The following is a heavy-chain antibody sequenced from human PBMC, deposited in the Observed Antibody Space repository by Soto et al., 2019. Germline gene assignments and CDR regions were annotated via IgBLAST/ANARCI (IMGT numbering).Heavy chain of an antibody. D-gene: IGHD3-22*01. CDR1: GFTFSSYA. J-gene: IGHJ4*02. CDR2: ISGSGGST. V-gene: IGHV3-23*01. CDR3: AKHPYYYDSSGYPYFDY. Sequence: VGSLRLSCAASGFTFSSYAMSWVRQAPGKGLEWVSAISGSGGSTYYADSVKGRFTISRDNSKNTLYLQMNSLRAEDTAVYYCAKHPYYYDSSGYPYFDYWGQGTLVTVSS.